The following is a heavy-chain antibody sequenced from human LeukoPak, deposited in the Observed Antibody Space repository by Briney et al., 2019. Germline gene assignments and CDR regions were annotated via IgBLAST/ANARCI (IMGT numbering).Heavy chain of an antibody. J-gene: IGHJ6*03. V-gene: IGHV4-4*07. D-gene: IGHD3-3*01. CDR2: TYTSGST. Sequence: PSETLSLTCTVSGGSISSYYWSWLRRPAGKGLEWIGRTYTSGSTNYNPSLTSRVTMSVDTSKNQFSLKLSSVTAADTAVYYCARGRYYDFWSGYYRDYYYYYYMDVWGKGTTVTVSS. CDR1: GGSISSYY. CDR3: ARGRYYDFWSGYYRDYYYYYYMDV.